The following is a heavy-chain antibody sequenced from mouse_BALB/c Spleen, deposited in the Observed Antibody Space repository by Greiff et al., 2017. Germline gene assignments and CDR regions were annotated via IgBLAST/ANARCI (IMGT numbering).Heavy chain of an antibody. CDR1: GFTFSSYA. CDR3: ARGDSSGYRDAMDY. Sequence: EVMLVESGGGLVKPGGSLKLSCAASGFTFSSYAMSWVRQTPEKRLEWVASISSGGSTYYPDSVKGRFTISRDNARNILYLQMSSLRSEDTAMYYCARGDSSGYRDAMDYWGQGTSVTVSS. D-gene: IGHD3-2*01. J-gene: IGHJ4*01. CDR2: ISSGGST. V-gene: IGHV5-6-5*01.